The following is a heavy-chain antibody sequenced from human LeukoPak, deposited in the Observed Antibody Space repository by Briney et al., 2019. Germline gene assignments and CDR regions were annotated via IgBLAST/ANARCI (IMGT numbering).Heavy chain of an antibody. Sequence: ASVKVSCKASGYTFTSYDINWVRQATGQGLEWMGWMNPNSGNTGYAQKFQGRVTMTRNTSISTAYMELSSPRSEDTAVYYCARNYDILTGYYTYYGMDVWGQGTTVTVSS. J-gene: IGHJ6*02. V-gene: IGHV1-8*01. CDR1: GYTFTSYD. D-gene: IGHD3-9*01. CDR2: MNPNSGNT. CDR3: ARNYDILTGYYTYYGMDV.